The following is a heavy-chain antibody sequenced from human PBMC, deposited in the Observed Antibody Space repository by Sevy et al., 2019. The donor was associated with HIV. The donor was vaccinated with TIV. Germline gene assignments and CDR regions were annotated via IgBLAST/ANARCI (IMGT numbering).Heavy chain of an antibody. CDR1: GFTFGDYA. V-gene: IGHV3-49*04. J-gene: IGHJ4*02. CDR3: TRGKGAHSIFDY. D-gene: IGHD3-16*01. Sequence: GGSLRLSCTGSGFTFGDYAMSWVRQAPGKGLEWVAFLKHKAYGGTLDYAASVKGRFSISSDDSKSIAHLQMNDLKTEDTAIYYCTRGKGAHSIFDYWGQGALVTVSS. CDR2: LKHKAYGGTL.